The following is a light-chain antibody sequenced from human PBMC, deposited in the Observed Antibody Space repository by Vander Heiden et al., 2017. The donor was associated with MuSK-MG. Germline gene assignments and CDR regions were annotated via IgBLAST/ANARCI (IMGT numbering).Light chain of an antibody. CDR1: QEISNY. Sequence: DIQLTQSPSSLSASVGNRVTITCQASQEISNYLNWYQQKPGKAPKLLIYDEANCETGGPSRCIGSGSGTDFTSTISSRQPEDIATNYCQQYDNLPPLTFGGGTKVEIK. V-gene: IGKV1-33*01. CDR2: DEA. J-gene: IGKJ4*01. CDR3: QQYDNLPPLT.